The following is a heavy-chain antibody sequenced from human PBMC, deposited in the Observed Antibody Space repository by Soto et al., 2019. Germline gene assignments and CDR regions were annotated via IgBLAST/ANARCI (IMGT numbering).Heavy chain of an antibody. CDR2: IYYSGIT. D-gene: IGHD3-16*02. J-gene: IGHJ4*02. CDR1: GGSISSGGYY. Sequence: SETLSLTCTVSGGSISSGGYYWSWIRQHPGKGLEWIGYIYYSGITYYNPSLKSRVTISVDTSKNQFSLKLSSVTAADTAVYYCARSLMITFGGVIAEYYFDYWGQGTLVTVSS. CDR3: ARSLMITFGGVIAEYYFDY. V-gene: IGHV4-31*03.